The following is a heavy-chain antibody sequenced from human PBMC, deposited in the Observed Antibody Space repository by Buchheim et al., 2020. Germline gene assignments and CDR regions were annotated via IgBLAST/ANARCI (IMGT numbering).Heavy chain of an antibody. V-gene: IGHV3-23*01. Sequence: EVQLLESGGGLVQPGGSLRLSCAASGFTFSSYAMSWVRQAPGKGLEWVSAISGSGGSTYYANSVKGRFTISRDNSKNTLYLHMNSLRAEDTAVYYCAKDRKSGSYYRVGGYFDYWGQGTL. J-gene: IGHJ4*02. CDR1: GFTFSSYA. CDR3: AKDRKSGSYYRVGGYFDY. D-gene: IGHD1-26*01. CDR2: ISGSGGST.